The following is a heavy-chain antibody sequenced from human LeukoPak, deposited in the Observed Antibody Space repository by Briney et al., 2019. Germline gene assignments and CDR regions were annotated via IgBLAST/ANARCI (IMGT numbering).Heavy chain of an antibody. J-gene: IGHJ6*02. D-gene: IGHD6-19*01. CDR1: GGTFSSYA. Sequence: GASVKVSCKASGGTFSSYAISWVRQATGQGLEWMGWMNPNSGNTGYAQKFQGRVTMTRNTSISTAYMELNSLRSEDTAVYYCARAVAGGSYYGMDVWGQGTTVTVSS. V-gene: IGHV1-8*02. CDR3: ARAVAGGSYYGMDV. CDR2: MNPNSGNT.